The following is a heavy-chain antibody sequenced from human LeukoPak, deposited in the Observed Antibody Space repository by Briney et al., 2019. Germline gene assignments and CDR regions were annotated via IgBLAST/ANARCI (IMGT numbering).Heavy chain of an antibody. CDR1: GYTFTNYH. V-gene: IGHV1-2*02. D-gene: IGHD5-12*01. J-gene: IGHJ4*02. CDR2: INPNSGGT. CDR3: ASDSWQYSGYDYVHY. Sequence: ASVKVSCKASGYTFTNYHMNWVRQAPGQGLEWMGWINPNSGGTNYAQKFQGRVTMTRDTSISTAYMELSRLRSDDTAVYYCASDSWQYSGYDYVHYWGQGTLVTVSS.